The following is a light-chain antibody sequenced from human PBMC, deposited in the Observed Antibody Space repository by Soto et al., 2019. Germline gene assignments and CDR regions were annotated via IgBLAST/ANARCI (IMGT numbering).Light chain of an antibody. J-gene: IGKJ5*01. CDR3: QQYTNWPLI. V-gene: IGKV3-15*01. Sequence: EVVTTQSPASLSVSPGERATLSCRASQGLGTNLAWYQQKPGQAPRLLIYAASTRATGVPGRFSGSGSETEFTLTISSLQSADFAVYYCQQYTNWPLIFGQGTRLEI. CDR1: QGLGTN. CDR2: AAS.